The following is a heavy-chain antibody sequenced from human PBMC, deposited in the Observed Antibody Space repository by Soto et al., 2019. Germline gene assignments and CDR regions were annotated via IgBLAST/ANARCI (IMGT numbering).Heavy chain of an antibody. CDR2: ISYDGSNK. Sequence: GGSLRLSCAASGFTFSSYGMHWVRQAPGKGLEWVAVISYDGSNKYYADSVKGRFTISRDNSKNTLYLQMNSLRAEDTAVYYCAKDKGSGQRPNYFDYWGQGTLVTVSS. J-gene: IGHJ4*02. D-gene: IGHD6-19*01. CDR3: AKDKGSGQRPNYFDY. V-gene: IGHV3-30*18. CDR1: GFTFSSYG.